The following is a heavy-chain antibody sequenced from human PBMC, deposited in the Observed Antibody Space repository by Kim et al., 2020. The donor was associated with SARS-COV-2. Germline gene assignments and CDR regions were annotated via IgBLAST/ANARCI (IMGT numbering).Heavy chain of an antibody. CDR2: IYYSGST. CDR3: ATQGVNGYYYVIDY. V-gene: IGHV4-39*07. J-gene: IGHJ4*02. CDR1: GGSISSSSYY. D-gene: IGHD3-22*01. Sequence: SETLSLTCTVSGGSISSSSYYWGWIRQPPGKGLEWIGSIYYSGSTYYNPSLKSRVTISVDTSKNQFSLKLSSVTAADTAVYYCATQGVNGYYYVIDYWGQGTLVTVSS.